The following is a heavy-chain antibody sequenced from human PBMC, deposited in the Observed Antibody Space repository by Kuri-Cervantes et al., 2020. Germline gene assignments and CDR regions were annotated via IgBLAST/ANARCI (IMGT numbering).Heavy chain of an antibody. D-gene: IGHD3-22*01. CDR2: ISYDGSNK. CDR3: ARDWFGYDSSGYTG. J-gene: IGHJ4*02. V-gene: IGHV3-30-3*01. Sequence: GESLKISCAAPGFTFSSYAMHWVRPAPGKGLEWVAVISYDGSNKYYADSVKGRFTISRDNSKNSLYLQMNSLRAEDTAVYYCARDWFGYDSSGYTGWGQGTLVTVSS. CDR1: GFTFSSYA.